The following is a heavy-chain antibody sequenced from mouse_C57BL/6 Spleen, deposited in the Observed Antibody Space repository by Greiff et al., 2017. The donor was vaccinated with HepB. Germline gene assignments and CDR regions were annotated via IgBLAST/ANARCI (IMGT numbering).Heavy chain of an antibody. CDR1: GFSLTSYG. D-gene: IGHD4-1*01. Sequence: QVHVKQSGPGLVQPSQSLSITCTVSGFSLTSYGVHWVRQPPGKGLEWLGVIWSGGSTDYNAAFISRLSISKDNSKSQVFFKMNSLQADDTAIYYCAKKNWDFHAMDYWGQGTSVTVSS. CDR3: AKKNWDFHAMDY. CDR2: IWSGGST. V-gene: IGHV2-4*01. J-gene: IGHJ4*01.